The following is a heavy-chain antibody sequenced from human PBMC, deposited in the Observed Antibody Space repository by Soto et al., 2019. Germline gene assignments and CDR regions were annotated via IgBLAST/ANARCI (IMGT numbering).Heavy chain of an antibody. J-gene: IGHJ6*03. CDR2: TSGSGGTT. CDR3: AKSTRGVPAAYMDV. D-gene: IGHD2-2*01. CDR1: GFTFSSYA. Sequence: EVQLLESGGGLVQPGGSLRLSCVASGFTFSSYAMSWVRQAPGKGLEWVSTTSGSGGTTYYVDSVKGRFTISRDNSKHMLYMQMNSLRAEDTAVYYCAKSTRGVPAAYMDVWGQGTTVTVSS. V-gene: IGHV3-23*01.